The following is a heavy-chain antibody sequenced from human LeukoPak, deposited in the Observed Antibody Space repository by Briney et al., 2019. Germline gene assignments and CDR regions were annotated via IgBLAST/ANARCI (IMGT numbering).Heavy chain of an antibody. Sequence: GGSLRLSCAASGFTFDDYGMSWVRQAPGKGLEWISGINWNGGSTAYADSVKGRFIISRDNAKNSLYLQMNSLRAEDTALYHCARGRPYSLDYNWFDPWGQGTLVTVSS. CDR1: GFTFDDYG. D-gene: IGHD2/OR15-2a*01. CDR3: ARGRPYSLDYNWFDP. V-gene: IGHV3-20*01. CDR2: INWNGGST. J-gene: IGHJ5*02.